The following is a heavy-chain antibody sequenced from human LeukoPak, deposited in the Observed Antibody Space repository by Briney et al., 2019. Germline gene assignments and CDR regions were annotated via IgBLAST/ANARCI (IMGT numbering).Heavy chain of an antibody. D-gene: IGHD2-21*02. CDR1: GGSISSYY. CDR2: IYYSGST. CDR3: ARSVYCGGGCYPEKYYFDY. V-gene: IGHV4-59*01. Sequence: PSETLSLTCTVSGGSISSYYWSWIRQPPGKGLEWIGYIYYSGSTNYNPSLKSRVTISVDTSKNQFSLKLSSVTAADTAVYYCARSVYCGGGCYPEKYYFDYWGQGTLVTVSS. J-gene: IGHJ4*02.